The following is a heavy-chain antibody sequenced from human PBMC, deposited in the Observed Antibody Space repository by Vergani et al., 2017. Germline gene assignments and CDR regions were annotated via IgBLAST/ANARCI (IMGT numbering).Heavy chain of an antibody. CDR2: IKSDGSIT. V-gene: IGHV3-74*03. Sequence: DVHLAESGGGFFQPVWSLRLSCSASGFSFNSYWMHWVRQVPGKGLLWVSRIKSDGSITAYADSVKGRFTISRDNAQNTLYLQMNSLRVEDTGVYYCARARCIETCYMSNWLDYWGQGTLVTVSS. J-gene: IGHJ4*02. D-gene: IGHD3-9*01. CDR3: ARARCIETCYMSNWLDY. CDR1: GFSFNSYW.